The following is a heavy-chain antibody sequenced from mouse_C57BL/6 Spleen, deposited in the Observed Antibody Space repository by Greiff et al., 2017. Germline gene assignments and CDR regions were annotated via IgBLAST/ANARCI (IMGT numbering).Heavy chain of an antibody. Sequence: ESGPGLVKPSQSLSLTCSVTGYSITSGYYWNWIRQFPGNKLEWMGYISYDGSNNYNPSLKNRISITRDTSKNQFFLKLNSVTTEDTATYYCARLRDGYYGAYWGQGTLVTVSA. CDR1: GYSITSGYY. CDR3: ARLRDGYYGAY. J-gene: IGHJ3*01. V-gene: IGHV3-6*01. D-gene: IGHD2-3*01. CDR2: ISYDGSN.